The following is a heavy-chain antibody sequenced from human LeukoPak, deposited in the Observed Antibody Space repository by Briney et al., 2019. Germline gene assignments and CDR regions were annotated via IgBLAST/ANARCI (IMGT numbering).Heavy chain of an antibody. J-gene: IGHJ4*02. CDR1: GFTFSNAC. CDR3: TTSLYCSGGSCYSIDY. V-gene: IGHV3-15*01. CDR2: IKSKTDGGTT. Sequence: GGSLRLSCAASGFTFSNACMSWVRQAPGKGLEWVGRIKSKTDGGTTDYAEPVKGRFTISKHDSKNTLYLQMHSLKTEDTAVYYCTTSLYCSGGSCYSIDYWGQGTLVTVSS. D-gene: IGHD2-15*01.